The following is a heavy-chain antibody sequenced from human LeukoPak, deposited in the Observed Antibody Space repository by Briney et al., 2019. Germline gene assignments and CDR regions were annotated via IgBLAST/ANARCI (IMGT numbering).Heavy chain of an antibody. CDR3: ARGVEPLAANTLAY. J-gene: IGHJ4*02. CDR1: GFTVITND. Sequence: RPGGSLRLSCAASGFTVITNDMTWVRQAPGKGLEWVSVLYSDGNTKYADSVQGRFTISRDNSKNTLYLEMNSLSPDDTAVYYCARGVEPLAANTLAYWGQGTPVTVSS. V-gene: IGHV3-53*01. CDR2: LYSDGNT. D-gene: IGHD1-14*01.